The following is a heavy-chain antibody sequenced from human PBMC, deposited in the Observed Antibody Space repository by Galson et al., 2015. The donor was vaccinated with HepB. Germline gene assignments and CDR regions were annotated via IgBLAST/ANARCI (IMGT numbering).Heavy chain of an antibody. CDR2: TSYHGNTE. CDR3: ARDVAYHPNYYYAMDV. J-gene: IGHJ6*02. Sequence: SLRLSCAASGFIFSSHPMHWVRQAPAKGLEWVAVTSYHGNTEDYADSVKGRFTISRDNSKNTLYLQMNTVRAEDTAVYYCARDVAYHPNYYYAMDVWGQGTTVTVSS. V-gene: IGHV3-30*04. D-gene: IGHD2-15*01. CDR1: GFIFSSHP.